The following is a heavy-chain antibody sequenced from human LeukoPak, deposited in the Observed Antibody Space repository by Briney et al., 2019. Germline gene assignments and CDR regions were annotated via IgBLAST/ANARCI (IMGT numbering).Heavy chain of an antibody. D-gene: IGHD3-16*02. CDR1: GGSISSYY. CDR2: IYYSGST. CDR3: ATGHYVWGSYRYTYVY. V-gene: IGHV4-59*01. J-gene: IGHJ4*02. Sequence: SETLSLTCTVSGGSISSYYWSWIRQPPGKGLEWIWYIYYSGSTNYNPSLKSRVTISVDTSKNQFSLKLSSVTAADTAVYYCATGHYVWGSYRYTYVYWGQGTLVTVSS.